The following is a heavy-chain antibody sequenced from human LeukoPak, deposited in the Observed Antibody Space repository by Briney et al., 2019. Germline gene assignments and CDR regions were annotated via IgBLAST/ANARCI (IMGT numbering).Heavy chain of an antibody. CDR3: ARAGYDILTGYYSSVY. J-gene: IGHJ4*02. CDR1: GFTFSSYS. D-gene: IGHD3-9*01. V-gene: IGHV3-21*01. Sequence: GGSLRLSCAASGFTFSSYSMNWVRQAPGKGLEWVSSINSSSSYIYYPDLEKRRPTILRDNAKNSLYLQMNSLRAEDTAVYYCARAGYDILTGYYSSVYWGQGTLVTVSS. CDR2: INSSSSYI.